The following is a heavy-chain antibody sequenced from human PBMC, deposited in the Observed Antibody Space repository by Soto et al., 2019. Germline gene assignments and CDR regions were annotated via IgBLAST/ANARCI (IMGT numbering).Heavy chain of an antibody. D-gene: IGHD6-13*01. J-gene: IGHJ6*02. CDR1: GFTFSSYD. V-gene: IGHV3-13*01. CDR3: ARDLRAAAGLLNYYYFGMDV. CDR2: IGTAGDT. Sequence: GGSLRLSCAASGFTFSSYDMHWVRQATGKGLEWVSAIGTAGDTYYPGSVKGRFTISRENAKNSLYLQMNSLRAEDTAVYYSARDLRAAAGLLNYYYFGMDVWGQGTTVTVSS.